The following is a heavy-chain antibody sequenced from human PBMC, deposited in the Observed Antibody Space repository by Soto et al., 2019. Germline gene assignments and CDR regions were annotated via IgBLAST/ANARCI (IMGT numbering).Heavy chain of an antibody. D-gene: IGHD3-22*01. V-gene: IGHV1-3*05. CDR3: AIMYYYDSSGLNLFDY. CDR2: INAGNGNT. CDR1: GYTFTRYA. J-gene: IGHJ4*02. Sequence: QVQLVQSGAEEKKPGASVKVSCKASGYTFTRYAMHWVRQAPGQRLEWMGWINAGNGNTKYSQKFQGRVTITRDTSARTACRGLSSLRSEDTAVYYCAIMYYYDSSGLNLFDYWGQGTLVTVSS.